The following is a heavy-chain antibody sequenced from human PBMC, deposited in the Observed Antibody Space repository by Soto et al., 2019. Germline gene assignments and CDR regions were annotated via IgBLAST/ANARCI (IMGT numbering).Heavy chain of an antibody. V-gene: IGHV4-31*03. CDR3: ARAATAMVIFDY. CDR1: GGSISSGGYY. J-gene: IGHJ4*02. Sequence: SETLSLTCTVSGGSISSGGYYWSWIRQHPGKGLEWIGYIYYSGSTYYNPSLKSRVTISVDTSKNQFSLKLSSVTAADTAVYYCARAATAMVIFDYWGQGTLVTVSS. D-gene: IGHD5-18*01. CDR2: IYYSGST.